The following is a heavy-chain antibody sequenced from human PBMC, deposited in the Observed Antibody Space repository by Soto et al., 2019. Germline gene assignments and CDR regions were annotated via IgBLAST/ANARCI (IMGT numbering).Heavy chain of an antibody. V-gene: IGHV3-30-3*01. CDR3: ARDSLDYGIDY. Sequence: GGSLRLSCAVSGFTFRSHAMHWVRQAPGKGLEWVAVTSYDGSNKYYADSVKGRFTISRDNSMNTLYLQMNSLRPDDTAVYFCARDSLDYGIDYWGQGTLVTVSS. CDR2: TSYDGSNK. J-gene: IGHJ4*02. D-gene: IGHD4-17*01. CDR1: GFTFRSHA.